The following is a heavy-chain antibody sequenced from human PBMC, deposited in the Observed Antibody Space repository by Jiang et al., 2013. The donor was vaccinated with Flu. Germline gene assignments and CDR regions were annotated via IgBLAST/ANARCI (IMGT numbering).Heavy chain of an antibody. CDR2: INHSGRT. CDR1: GGSFSGYY. CDR3: ARGGRGAYYEILTGYQPGFDY. V-gene: IGHV4-34*01. Sequence: GGSFSGYYWTWIRQPPGKGLEWIGEINHSGRTNYNASLKSRVTISVDTSKNQVSLKLSSVVAADTAVYYCARGGRGAYYEILTGYQPGFDYWGQGTLVTVSS. D-gene: IGHD3-9*01. J-gene: IGHJ4*02.